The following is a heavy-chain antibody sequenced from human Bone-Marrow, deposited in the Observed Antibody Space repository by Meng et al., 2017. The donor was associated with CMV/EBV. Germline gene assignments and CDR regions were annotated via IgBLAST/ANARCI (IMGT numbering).Heavy chain of an antibody. V-gene: IGHV4-38-2*02. Sequence: SETLSLTCTVSGYSISSGYYWGWIRQPPGKGLEWIGSIYHSGSTYYNPSLKSRVTISVDTSKNQFSLKLSSVTAADTAVYYCARDTAVAAGNFDPWGQGTLVTVSS. D-gene: IGHD6-19*01. J-gene: IGHJ5*02. CDR2: IYHSGST. CDR3: ARDTAVAAGNFDP. CDR1: GYSISSGYY.